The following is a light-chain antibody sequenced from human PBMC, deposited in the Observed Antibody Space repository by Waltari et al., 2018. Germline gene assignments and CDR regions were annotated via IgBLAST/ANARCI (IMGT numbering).Light chain of an antibody. J-gene: IGLJ3*02. CDR3: SSYTRSNTLM. V-gene: IGLV2-14*01. CDR2: EVG. Sequence: QSALTQPASVSGSPGQSITISCSGTSNAIGFYNYVSWYQQHPGKPPKLMVYEVGHRPSGISNRFSGSKSGNTASLTISGLQADDEADYFCSSYTRSNTLMFGGGTKLTVL. CDR1: SNAIGFYNY.